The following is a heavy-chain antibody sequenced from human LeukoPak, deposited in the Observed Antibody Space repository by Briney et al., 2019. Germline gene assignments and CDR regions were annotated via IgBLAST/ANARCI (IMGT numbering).Heavy chain of an antibody. CDR3: AREGGGRYDSSGFDY. V-gene: IGHV4-59*01. CDR2: IYYSGST. J-gene: IGHJ4*02. Sequence: TSETLSLTCTVSGGSISSYYWSWIRQPPGKGLEWIGYIYYSGSTNYNPSLKSRVTISVDTSKNQFSLKLSSVTAADTAVYYCAREGGGRYDSSGFDYWGQGTLVTVSS. CDR1: GGSISSYY. D-gene: IGHD3-22*01.